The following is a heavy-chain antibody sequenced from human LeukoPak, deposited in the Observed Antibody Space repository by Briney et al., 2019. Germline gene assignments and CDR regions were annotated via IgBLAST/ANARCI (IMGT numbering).Heavy chain of an antibody. CDR1: GFTFSSYG. CDR2: ISGSGGST. J-gene: IGHJ4*02. V-gene: IGHV3-23*01. CDR3: ARGGYFYDASGYLDLDY. D-gene: IGHD3-22*01. Sequence: GGSLRLSCAASGFTFSSYGMSWVRQAPGKGLEWVSAISGSGGSTYYADSVKGRFTISRDNSKNTLYLQMNSLRAEDTAVYYCARGGYFYDASGYLDLDYWGQGILVTVSS.